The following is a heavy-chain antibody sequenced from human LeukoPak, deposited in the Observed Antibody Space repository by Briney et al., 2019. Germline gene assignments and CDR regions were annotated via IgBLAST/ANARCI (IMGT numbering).Heavy chain of an antibody. CDR3: ARDHTAVPLYYFGY. CDR2: ISYGGSDR. J-gene: IGHJ4*02. CDR1: GFTFNNYA. D-gene: IGHD5-18*01. V-gene: IGHV3-30*04. Sequence: GGSLRLSCAASGFTFNNYAMHWVRQAPGKGLEWVAVISYGGSDRYYADSVNSRFTISRDNSKNTLSLQMNSLRAEDTAVYYCARDHTAVPLYYFGYWGQGTLVTVSS.